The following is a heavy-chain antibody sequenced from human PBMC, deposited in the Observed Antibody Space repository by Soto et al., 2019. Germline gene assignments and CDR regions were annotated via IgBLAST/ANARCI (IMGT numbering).Heavy chain of an antibody. Sequence: GGSLRLSCAVSGVSVHNNYLNWVRQAPGKGLEWVSGISGSGGNTFYADSVKGRFTISRDNSKNCLYLQMSSLRVEDTGVYYCAGDDWGPAHIRGQGTLVTVSS. CDR2: ISGSGGNT. D-gene: IGHD2-2*01. CDR3: AGDDWGPAHI. CDR1: GVSVHNNY. J-gene: IGHJ4*02. V-gene: IGHV3-23*01.